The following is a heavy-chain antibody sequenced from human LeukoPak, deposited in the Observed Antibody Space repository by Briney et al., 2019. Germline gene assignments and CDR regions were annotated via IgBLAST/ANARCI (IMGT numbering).Heavy chain of an antibody. Sequence: SETLSLTCSVSGGSIRSTTYYWGWIRQPPGKGLEWIGSIYYSGNTYYSPSLMSRVTISVDTSKNQFSLNLSSVTAADTAVYYCARHPTKWELRLSLDYWGQGTLVTVSS. J-gene: IGHJ4*02. CDR2: IYYSGNT. CDR1: GGSIRSTTYY. CDR3: ARHPTKWELRLSLDY. D-gene: IGHD1-26*01. V-gene: IGHV4-39*07.